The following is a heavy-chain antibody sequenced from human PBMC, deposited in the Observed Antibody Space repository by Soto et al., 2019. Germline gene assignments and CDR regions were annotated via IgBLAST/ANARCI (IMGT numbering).Heavy chain of an antibody. CDR3: ARIRNTRGSGWYYFDY. CDR1: GFSLSTSGMC. D-gene: IGHD6-19*01. V-gene: IGHV2-70*01. J-gene: IGHJ4*02. Sequence: GSGPTIVNPTQTLTLTCTFSGFSLSTSGMCVSWIRQPPGKALEWLALIDWGDEKYYSTSLKTRLTISKDTSKNQVVLTMTNMDPVDTATYYCARIRNTRGSGWYYFDYWGQGTLVTVSS. CDR2: IDWGDEK.